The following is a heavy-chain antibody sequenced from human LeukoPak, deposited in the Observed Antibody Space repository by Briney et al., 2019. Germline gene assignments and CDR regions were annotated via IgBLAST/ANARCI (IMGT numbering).Heavy chain of an antibody. Sequence: GGSLRLSCAASGFTFSSYGMHWVRQAPGKGLEWVAFIRYDGSNKYYADSVKGRFTISRDNSKNTLYLQMNSLRAEDTAVYYCAKDRVDLGARDAFDIWGQGTMVTVSS. J-gene: IGHJ3*02. CDR1: GFTFSSYG. D-gene: IGHD3-3*01. V-gene: IGHV3-30*02. CDR3: AKDRVDLGARDAFDI. CDR2: IRYDGSNK.